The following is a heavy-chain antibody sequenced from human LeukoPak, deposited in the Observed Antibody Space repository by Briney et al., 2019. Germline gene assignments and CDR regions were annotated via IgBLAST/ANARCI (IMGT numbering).Heavy chain of an antibody. J-gene: IGHJ2*01. CDR2: INNDGRST. D-gene: IGHD2-8*02. Sequence: GGSLRLSCAASGFTFSSHWVHWVRQAPGKGLMWVSHINNDGRSTRYADSVKGRFTISRDNAKNTVYLQMNSLRVEDTAVYYCARDSNTDWYFDLWGRGALVTVSS. V-gene: IGHV3-74*01. CDR1: GFTFSSHW. CDR3: ARDSNTDWYFDL.